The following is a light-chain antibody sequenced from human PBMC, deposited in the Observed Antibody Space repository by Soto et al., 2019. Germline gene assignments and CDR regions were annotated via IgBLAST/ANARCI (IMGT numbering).Light chain of an antibody. J-gene: IGKJ5*01. CDR1: QSLLHITGETF. CDR3: MQSTQLPPT. V-gene: IGKV2D-29*02. CDR2: EVS. Sequence: DVVMTQTPLSLSVAPGQPASISCKSSQSLLHITGETFLFWYLQKPGQSPQLLIYEVSTRVSGVPDGFSGSGSGTDFTREISRVETDDVGIYYCMQSTQLPPTFGQGTRLGIE.